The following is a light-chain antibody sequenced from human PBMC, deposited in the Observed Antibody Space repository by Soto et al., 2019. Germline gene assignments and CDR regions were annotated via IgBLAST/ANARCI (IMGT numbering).Light chain of an antibody. Sequence: QSVLTQPPSASGTPGQRVTISCSGSRSNIGSNAVNWYQQLPGTAPKLLIFHNNQRPSGVPDRFSGSKSGTSASLAISGLQSEDETDYYCAAWDDSLNGWVFGGGIKVTVL. J-gene: IGLJ3*02. CDR3: AAWDDSLNGWV. CDR2: HNN. CDR1: RSNIGSNA. V-gene: IGLV1-44*01.